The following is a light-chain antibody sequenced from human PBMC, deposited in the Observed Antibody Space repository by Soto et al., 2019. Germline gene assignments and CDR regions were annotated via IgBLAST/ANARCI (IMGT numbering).Light chain of an antibody. CDR2: IAS. V-gene: IGKV1-39*01. CDR1: QRISKY. CDR3: QQSYGTPYT. J-gene: IGKJ2*01. Sequence: DIHMTHTPSSLSASVGDRVTITCRASQRISKYLNWYQHKPGKAPNLLIYIASNLHSGVPSRFSGSGSGTDFTLTISSVQPEDFATYYCQQSYGTPYTFGQGTKVDIK.